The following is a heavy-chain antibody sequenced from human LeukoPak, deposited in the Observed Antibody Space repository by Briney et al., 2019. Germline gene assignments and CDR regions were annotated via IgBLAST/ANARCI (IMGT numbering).Heavy chain of an antibody. V-gene: IGHV4-59*08. Sequence: SETLSLTCTVSGGSVSGYHWSRIRQPPEKGLEWIAYMRYGGTSNYNPSLKSRLTMSIDTSKNQLSLSLSSGTAADTALYYCARHTSGRAGGDFDYWGQGALVTVSS. J-gene: IGHJ4*02. CDR2: MRYGGTS. CDR3: ARHTSGRAGGDFDY. D-gene: IGHD5-12*01. CDR1: GGSVSGYH.